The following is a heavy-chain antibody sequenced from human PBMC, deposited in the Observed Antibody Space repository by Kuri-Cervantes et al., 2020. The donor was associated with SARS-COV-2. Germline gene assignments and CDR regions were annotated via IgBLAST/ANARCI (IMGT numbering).Heavy chain of an antibody. CDR3: ARNANYYYDSSPGPFDP. CDR1: GFTFSSYA. V-gene: IGHV3-64D*08. CDR2: ISSNGGST. D-gene: IGHD3-22*01. Sequence: GGSLRLSCAASGFTFSSYAMHWVRQAPGKGLEYVSAISSNGGSTYYADSVKGRFTISRDNSKNTLYLQMSSLRAEDTAVYYCARNANYYYDSSPGPFDPWGQGTLVTVSS. J-gene: IGHJ5*02.